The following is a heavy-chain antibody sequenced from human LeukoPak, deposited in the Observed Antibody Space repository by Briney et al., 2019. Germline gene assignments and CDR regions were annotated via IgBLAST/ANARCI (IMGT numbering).Heavy chain of an antibody. CDR1: GGSFSGYY. CDR2: INHSGST. V-gene: IGHV4-34*01. Sequence: SETLSLTCAVYGGSFSGYYWSWIRQPPGKGLEWIGEINHSGSTNYNPSLKSRVTISVDTSKNQFSLKLSSVTAADTAVYYCARAVRVYYGSGSPTFDYWGQGTLVTVSS. J-gene: IGHJ4*02. D-gene: IGHD3-10*01. CDR3: ARAVRVYYGSGSPTFDY.